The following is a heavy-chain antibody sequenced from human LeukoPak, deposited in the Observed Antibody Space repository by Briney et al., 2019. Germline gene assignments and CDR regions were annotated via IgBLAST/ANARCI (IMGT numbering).Heavy chain of an antibody. J-gene: IGHJ4*02. Sequence: TSETLSLTCTVSGGSISSSSYYWGWIRQPPGKGLEWIGSIYYSGSTYYNPSLKSRVTISVDTSKNQFSLKLSSVTAADTAVYYCASYVSGYDSYFDYWGQGTLVTVSS. V-gene: IGHV4-39*07. CDR3: ASYVSGYDSYFDY. CDR1: GGSISSSSYY. D-gene: IGHD5-12*01. CDR2: IYYSGST.